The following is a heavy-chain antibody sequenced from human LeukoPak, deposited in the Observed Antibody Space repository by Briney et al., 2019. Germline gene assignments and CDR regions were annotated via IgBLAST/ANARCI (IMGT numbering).Heavy chain of an antibody. CDR2: IYYSGST. CDR3: ARDRGSSWYGEFDY. D-gene: IGHD6-13*01. Sequence: SETLSLTCTVSGGSISSSSYYWGWIRQPPGKGLEWIGYIYYSGSTNYNPSLKSRVTISVDTSKNQFSLKLSSVTAADTAVYYCARDRGSSWYGEFDYWGQGTLVTVSS. V-gene: IGHV4-61*01. J-gene: IGHJ4*02. CDR1: GGSISSSSYY.